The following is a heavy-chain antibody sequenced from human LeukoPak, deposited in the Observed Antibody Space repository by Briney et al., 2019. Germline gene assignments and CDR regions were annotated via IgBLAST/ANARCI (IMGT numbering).Heavy chain of an antibody. CDR3: AKVASIDSGDDY. J-gene: IGHJ4*02. V-gene: IGHV3-30*18. CDR2: ISYDGSNK. CDR1: GFTFSSYG. Sequence: PGGPLRLSCAASGFTFSSYGMHWVRQAPGKGLEWVAVISYDGSNKYYADSVKGRFTISRDNSKNTLYLQVNSLRAEDTAVYYCAKVASIDSGDDYWGQGTLVTVSS. D-gene: IGHD3-3*02.